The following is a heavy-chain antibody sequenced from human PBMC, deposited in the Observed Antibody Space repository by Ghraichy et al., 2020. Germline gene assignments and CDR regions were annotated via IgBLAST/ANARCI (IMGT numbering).Heavy chain of an antibody. Sequence: ASVKVSCKASGYTFTSYGISWVRQAPGQGLEWMGWISAYNGNTNYAQKLQGRVTMTTDTSTSTAYMELRSLRSDDTAVYYCARDLQRYNWNLGLLDYWGQGTLVTVSS. D-gene: IGHD1-7*01. J-gene: IGHJ4*02. CDR1: GYTFTSYG. CDR2: ISAYNGNT. CDR3: ARDLQRYNWNLGLLDY. V-gene: IGHV1-18*01.